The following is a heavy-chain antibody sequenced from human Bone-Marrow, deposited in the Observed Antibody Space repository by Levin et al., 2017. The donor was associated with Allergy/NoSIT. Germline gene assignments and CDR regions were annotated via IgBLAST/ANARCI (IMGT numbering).Heavy chain of an antibody. Sequence: MTSETLSLTCSVSGASVDSGYYWSWIRQPPGKGLEWIGYVYHIGTTNYNPSLKSRVSISLDTSKNQFSLKLTSVTAADTAVYYCARVKPDYYGSGNYHFDLWGQGTLVTVSS. CDR1: GASVDSGYY. CDR2: VYHIGTT. V-gene: IGHV4-61*01. J-gene: IGHJ4*02. CDR3: ARVKPDYYGSGNYHFDL. D-gene: IGHD3-10*01.